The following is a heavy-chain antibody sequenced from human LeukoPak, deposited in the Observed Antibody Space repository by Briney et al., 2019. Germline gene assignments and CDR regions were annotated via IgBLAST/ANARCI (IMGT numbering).Heavy chain of an antibody. CDR1: GYSFTSYW. CDR2: IDPSDSYT. D-gene: IGHD1-1*01. CDR3: ASPSRTGTTSAHQAFDI. V-gene: IGHV5-10-1*01. Sequence: GESLRISRKGSGYSFTSYWISWVRQMPGKGLEWMGRIDPSDSYTNYSPSFQGHVTISADKSISTAYLQWSSLKASDTAMYYCASPSRTGTTSAHQAFDIWGQGTMVTVS. J-gene: IGHJ3*02.